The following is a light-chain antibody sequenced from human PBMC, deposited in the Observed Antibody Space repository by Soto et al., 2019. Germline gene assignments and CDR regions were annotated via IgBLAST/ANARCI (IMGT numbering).Light chain of an antibody. Sequence: QSVLTQPPSASGTPRQRVTISFSGSSSNIGSNTVNWYQQLPGTAPKLLIHANNQRPSGVPDRFSGSKSGTSASLAISWLQSEEADYYCAAWDDSLNGYVFGTGTKVTVL. CDR1: SSNIGSNT. CDR2: ANN. V-gene: IGLV1-44*01. J-gene: IGLJ1*01. CDR3: AAWDDSLNGYV.